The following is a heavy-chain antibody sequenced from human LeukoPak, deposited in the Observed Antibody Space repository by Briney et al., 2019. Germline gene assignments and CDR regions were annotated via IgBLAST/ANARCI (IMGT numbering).Heavy chain of an antibody. J-gene: IGHJ5*02. D-gene: IGHD2-2*01. Sequence: SVKVSCKASGGTFSSYAISWVRQAPGQGLEWMGGIIPIFGTANYAQKFQGRVTITADESTSTAYMELSSLRSEDTAVCYCARGGGSAYQLLAPWGQGTLVTVSS. CDR2: IIPIFGTA. V-gene: IGHV1-69*01. CDR1: GGTFSSYA. CDR3: ARGGGSAYQLLAP.